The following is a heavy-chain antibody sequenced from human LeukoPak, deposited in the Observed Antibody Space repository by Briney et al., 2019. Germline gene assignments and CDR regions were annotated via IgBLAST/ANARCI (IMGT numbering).Heavy chain of an antibody. J-gene: IGHJ4*02. D-gene: IGHD1-26*01. CDR2: ISSSSSYI. Sequence: GGSLRLSCAASGFTFSSYSMNWVRQAPGKGLKWVSSISSSSSYIYYADSVKGRFTISRDNAKNSLYLQMNSLRAEDTAVYYCARVNILAGALDYWGQGTLVTVSS. CDR1: GFTFSSYS. V-gene: IGHV3-21*01. CDR3: ARVNILAGALDY.